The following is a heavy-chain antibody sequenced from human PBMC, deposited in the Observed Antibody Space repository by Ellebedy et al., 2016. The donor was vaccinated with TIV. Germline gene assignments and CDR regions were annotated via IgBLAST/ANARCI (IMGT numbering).Heavy chain of an antibody. CDR3: ATWGVPKNSFDV. CDR2: INNVGSEI. Sequence: PGGSLRLSCAASGFTFSSSYMHWVRQGPGKGLVWVSRINNVGSEIYYADSVRGRFTASRDNAKNTLYLQMNSLRTEDTAVYFCATWGVPKNSFDVWGQGTAVTVS. J-gene: IGHJ3*01. D-gene: IGHD3-10*01. CDR1: GFTFSSSY. V-gene: IGHV3-74*01.